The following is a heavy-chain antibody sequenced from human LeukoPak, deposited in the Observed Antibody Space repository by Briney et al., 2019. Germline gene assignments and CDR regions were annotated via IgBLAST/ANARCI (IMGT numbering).Heavy chain of an antibody. V-gene: IGHV1-18*01. J-gene: IGHJ4*02. Sequence: GASVKVSCKASGYTFTSYGISWVRQAPGQGLEWMGWINAYSGNTNYAQKLQGRVTMTTDTSTSTAYMELRSLRSDDTAVYYCARAVAGTTLDYWGQGTLVTVSS. D-gene: IGHD6-19*01. CDR2: INAYSGNT. CDR1: GYTFTSYG. CDR3: ARAVAGTTLDY.